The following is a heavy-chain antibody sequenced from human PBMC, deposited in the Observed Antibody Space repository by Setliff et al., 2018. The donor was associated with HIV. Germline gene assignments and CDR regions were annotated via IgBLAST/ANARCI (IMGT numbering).Heavy chain of an antibody. J-gene: IGHJ3*02. CDR2: ISGYNGNT. D-gene: IGHD6-13*01. Sequence: ASVKVSCKASGYTFSSYGISWVRQAPGQGLQWVGWISGYNGNTHYAQNVQGRVTMTTDTSTNTAYMDLRSLRSADTAVYYCTKDGLAAGARAFDIWGQGTMVTVSS. CDR1: GYTFSSYG. CDR3: TKDGLAAGARAFDI. V-gene: IGHV1-18*01.